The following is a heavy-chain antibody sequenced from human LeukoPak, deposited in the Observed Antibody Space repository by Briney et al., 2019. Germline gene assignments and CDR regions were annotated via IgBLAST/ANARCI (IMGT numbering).Heavy chain of an antibody. CDR3: ARGPGGRFGAFDI. CDR1: GGSNSSGGYY. V-gene: IGHV4-31*03. J-gene: IGHJ3*02. Sequence: SETLSLTCTVSGGSNSSGGYYWSWIRQHPGKGLEWIGYIYYSGGTYYNPSLKSRVTISVDTSKNQFSLKLSSVTAADTAVYYCARGPGGRFGAFDIWGQGTMVTVSS. CDR2: IYYSGGT. D-gene: IGHD3-10*01.